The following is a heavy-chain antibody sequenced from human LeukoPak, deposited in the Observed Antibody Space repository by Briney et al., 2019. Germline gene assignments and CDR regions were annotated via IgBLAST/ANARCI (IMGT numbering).Heavy chain of an antibody. D-gene: IGHD3-22*01. CDR1: GFTFSSYS. Sequence: GGSLRLSCAASGFTFSSYSMNWVRQAPGKGLEWVSSISSSSSYIYYADSVKGRFTISRDNAKNSLYLQMNSLRAEDTAVYYCARRPEYYYDSSGYYHFDYWGQGTLVTVSS. CDR2: ISSSSSYI. J-gene: IGHJ4*02. CDR3: ARRPEYYYDSSGYYHFDY. V-gene: IGHV3-21*01.